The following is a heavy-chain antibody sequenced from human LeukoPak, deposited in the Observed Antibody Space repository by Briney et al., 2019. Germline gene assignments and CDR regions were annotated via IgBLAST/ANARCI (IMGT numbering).Heavy chain of an antibody. J-gene: IGHJ4*02. Sequence: PSETLSPTCTVSGGSISTYYWSWIRQPAGKGLEWLGRIYVSGSTNYNPSLKSRVTMSLDTSKNQFSLKLSSVTAADTAVYYCARSLGYTYGYADYWGQGTLVTVSS. D-gene: IGHD5-18*01. CDR1: GGSISTYY. V-gene: IGHV4-4*07. CDR3: ARSLGYTYGYADY. CDR2: IYVSGST.